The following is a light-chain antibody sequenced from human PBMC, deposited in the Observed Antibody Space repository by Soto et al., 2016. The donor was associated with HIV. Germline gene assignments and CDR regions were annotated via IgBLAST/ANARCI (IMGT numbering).Light chain of an antibody. V-gene: IGKV1-39*01. J-gene: IGKJ1*01. CDR2: AAS. CDR3: QQSYSDPTWT. CDR1: QSISTY. Sequence: DIQMTQSPSSLSASVGDRVTITCRASQSISTYLNWYQQKPGKAPKLLIYAASTLQSGVPSRFGGSGSGTDFTLTISSLQPEDFATYYCQQSYSDPTWTFGQGPKVEIK.